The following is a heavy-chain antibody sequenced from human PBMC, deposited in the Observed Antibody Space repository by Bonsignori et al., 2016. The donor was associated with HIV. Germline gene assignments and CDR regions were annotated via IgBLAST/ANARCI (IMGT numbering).Heavy chain of an antibody. CDR2: IYYSGST. V-gene: IGHV4-59*01. Sequence: WIRQPPGKGLEWIGYIYYSGSTNYNPSLKSRVTISVDTSKNQFSLKLSSVTAADTAVYYCARDLPQGATGDAFDIWGQGTMVTVSS. D-gene: IGHD3-16*01. J-gene: IGHJ3*02. CDR3: ARDLPQGATGDAFDI.